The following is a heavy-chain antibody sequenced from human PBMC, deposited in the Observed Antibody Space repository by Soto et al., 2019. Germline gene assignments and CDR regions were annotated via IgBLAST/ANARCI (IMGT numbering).Heavy chain of an antibody. CDR3: ARDRGDQLPLYYYYGMDV. Sequence: ASVKVSCKASGGTFSSYAISWVRQAPGQGLEWMGGIIPIFGTANYAQKFQGRVTITADESTSTAYMELSSLRSEDTAVYYCARDRGDQLPLYYYYGMDVWGQGTTVTVSS. D-gene: IGHD2-2*01. V-gene: IGHV1-69*13. CDR2: IIPIFGTA. J-gene: IGHJ6*02. CDR1: GGTFSSYA.